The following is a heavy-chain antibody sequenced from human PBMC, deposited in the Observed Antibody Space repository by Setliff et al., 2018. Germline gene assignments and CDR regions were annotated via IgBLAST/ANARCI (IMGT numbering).Heavy chain of an antibody. CDR1: GDPMSSRRYY. CDR3: VREGYSEYFQD. J-gene: IGHJ1*01. Sequence: PSETLSLTCTVSGDPMSSRRYYWSWIRQPAGKGLEWIGRIYTSGSTNYNPSLKSRVTMSVDTSKNQLSLTLSSVTAADTAVYYCVREGYSEYFQDWGRGTLVTVSS. D-gene: IGHD1-1*01. CDR2: IYTSGST. V-gene: IGHV4-61*02.